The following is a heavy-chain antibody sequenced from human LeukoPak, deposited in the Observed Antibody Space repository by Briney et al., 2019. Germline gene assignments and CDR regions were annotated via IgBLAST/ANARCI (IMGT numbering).Heavy chain of an antibody. Sequence: SQTLSLTCTVSDDSINSAAYYWTWIRQPPGKGLEWIGYISHSGSTYYNPSLKGRVTISVDMSKNQFSLKLSSVTAADTAKYYCANADRYCSGGSCHVPDAFDFWGQGTVVTVSS. J-gene: IGHJ3*01. CDR1: DDSINSAAYY. CDR3: ANADRYCSGGSCHVPDAFDF. D-gene: IGHD2-15*01. V-gene: IGHV4-30-2*01. CDR2: ISHSGST.